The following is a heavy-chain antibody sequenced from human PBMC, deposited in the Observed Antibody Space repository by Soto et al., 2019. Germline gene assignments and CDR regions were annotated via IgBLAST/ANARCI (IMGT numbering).Heavy chain of an antibody. CDR3: ASGSSWYLVDY. Sequence: GGSLRLSCAASGFTFSSYAMHWVRQAPGKGLEWVAVISYDGSNKYYADSVKGRFTISRDNSKKTLYLQMNSLRAEDTAVYYCASGSSWYLVDYWGQGTLVTVSS. J-gene: IGHJ4*02. V-gene: IGHV3-30-3*01. CDR2: ISYDGSNK. CDR1: GFTFSSYA. D-gene: IGHD6-13*01.